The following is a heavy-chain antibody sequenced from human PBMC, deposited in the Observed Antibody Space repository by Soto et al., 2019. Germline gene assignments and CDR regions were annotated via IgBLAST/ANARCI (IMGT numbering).Heavy chain of an antibody. J-gene: IGHJ5*02. V-gene: IGHV4-34*01. CDR2: INHSGST. CDR3: ARGGPLRGYLHWSAP. Sequence: PSETLSLTCAVYGGSFSGYYWSWIRQPPGKGLEWIGEINHSGSTNYNPSLKSRVTISVDTSKNQFSLKLSSVTAADPAVYYCARGGPLRGYLHWSAPGGQGTLVTVSS. CDR1: GGSFSGYY. D-gene: IGHD4-17*01.